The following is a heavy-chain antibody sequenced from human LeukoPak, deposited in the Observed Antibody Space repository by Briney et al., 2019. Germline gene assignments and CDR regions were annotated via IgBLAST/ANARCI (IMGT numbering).Heavy chain of an antibody. Sequence: PGGSLRLSCAASGFTFSTYPMHWVRQAPGKGLEWVAVMSFDGDSEYYSDSVRGRFTVSRDNAKSTLYLQMNSLRAEDTAVYYCARARGWFDSWGQGTLVTVSS. CDR3: ARARGWFDS. CDR2: MSFDGDSE. D-gene: IGHD6-6*01. V-gene: IGHV3-30-3*01. CDR1: GFTFSTYP. J-gene: IGHJ5*01.